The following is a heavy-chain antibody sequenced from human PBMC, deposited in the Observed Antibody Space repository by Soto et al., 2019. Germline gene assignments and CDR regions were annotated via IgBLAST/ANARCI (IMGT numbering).Heavy chain of an antibody. Sequence: ASVKVSCKASGYTFTSYGISRVRQAPGQGLEWMGWISAYNGNTNYAQKLQGRVTMTTDASTSTAYMELRSLRSDDTAVYYCAGCSSTSCSGWFDPWGQGTLVTVSS. CDR1: GYTFTSYG. V-gene: IGHV1-18*01. CDR3: AGCSSTSCSGWFDP. J-gene: IGHJ5*02. D-gene: IGHD2-2*01. CDR2: ISAYNGNT.